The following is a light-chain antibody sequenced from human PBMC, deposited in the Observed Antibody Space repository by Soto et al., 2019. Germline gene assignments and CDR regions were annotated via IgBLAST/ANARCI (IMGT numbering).Light chain of an antibody. CDR2: KAS. V-gene: IGKV1-5*03. CDR1: QSISSW. J-gene: IGKJ4*01. Sequence: DIQMTQSPSTLSASVGDRGTITCRASQSISSWLAWYQQKPGKAPKLLIYKASSLESGVPSRFSGSGSGTEFTLTISSLQPDDFATYYCQQYNSYPLTFGGGTKVEIK. CDR3: QQYNSYPLT.